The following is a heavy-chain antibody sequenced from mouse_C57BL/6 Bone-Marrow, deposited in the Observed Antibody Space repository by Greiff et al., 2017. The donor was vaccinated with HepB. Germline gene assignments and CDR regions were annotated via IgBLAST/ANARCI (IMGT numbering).Heavy chain of an antibody. V-gene: IGHV3-6*01. CDR3: ARDGGLRRGTSFAY. CDR1: GYYITSGYY. CDR2: IRYDGIN. D-gene: IGHD2-4*01. Sequence: ESGPGLVKPSQSLSLTCSVTGYYITSGYYWNWIRQFQGNKLEWMGYIRYDGINNYNPSLKNRIYITRDTSKNQFFLKLNSVTTEDTATYYCARDGGLRRGTSFAYWGQGTLVTVSA. J-gene: IGHJ3*01.